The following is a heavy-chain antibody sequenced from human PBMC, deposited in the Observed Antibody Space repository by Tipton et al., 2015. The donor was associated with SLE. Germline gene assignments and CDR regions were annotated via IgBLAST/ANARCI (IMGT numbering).Heavy chain of an antibody. Sequence: SLRLSCIASGYGSGDFAMSWVRQAPGKGLEWVGHIRNKAHGGTTEYAASVKGRFTISRDDSKSIAYLQMNSLRSDDTAVYYCTTTPTLVAAGQGDDWGQGTLVTVSS. CDR1: GYGSGDFA. CDR2: IRNKAHGGTT. J-gene: IGHJ4*02. D-gene: IGHD6-13*01. CDR3: TTTPTLVAAGQGDD. V-gene: IGHV3-49*04.